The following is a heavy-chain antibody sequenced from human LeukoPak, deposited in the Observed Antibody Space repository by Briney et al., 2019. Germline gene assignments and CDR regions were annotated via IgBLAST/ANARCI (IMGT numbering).Heavy chain of an antibody. CDR1: GFTFSSYG. CDR2: IKSKTDGGTT. J-gene: IGHJ4*02. Sequence: GGSLRLSCAASGFTFSSYGMHWVRQAPGKGLEWVGRIKSKTDGGTTDYAAHVKGRFTTSRDDSKNTLYLQMNSLKTENTAVYYCSTVRTYWGQGTLVTVSS. CDR3: STVRTY. V-gene: IGHV3-15*01. D-gene: IGHD4-17*01.